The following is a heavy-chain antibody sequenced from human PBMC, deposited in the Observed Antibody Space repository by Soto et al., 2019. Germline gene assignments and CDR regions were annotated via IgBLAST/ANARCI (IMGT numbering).Heavy chain of an antibody. CDR1: GFTFSRHS. V-gene: IGHV3-21*01. CDR2: ISSSSSYI. J-gene: IGHJ4*02. Sequence: GGSLRLSCAASGFTFSRHSMNWVRQAPGKGLEWVSSISSSSSYIYYADSVKGRFTISRDNAKNSLYLQVNSLRAEDTAVYYCARGPMAADFDYWGQGTLVTVSS. CDR3: ARGPMAADFDY. D-gene: IGHD6-19*01.